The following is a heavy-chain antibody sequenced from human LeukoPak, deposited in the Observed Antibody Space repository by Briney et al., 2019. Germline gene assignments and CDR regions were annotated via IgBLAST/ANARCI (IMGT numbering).Heavy chain of an antibody. V-gene: IGHV4-59*01. CDR2: IYYSGST. D-gene: IGHD1-14*01. CDR3: ARGTGIATIDY. Sequence: PSETLSLTCTVSGGSIRSYFWSWIRQPPGKGLEWIGYIYYSGSTDSNPSLKSRVTISVDTSKNQFSLKLISVTAADTAVYYCARGTGIATIDYWGQGTLVTVSS. J-gene: IGHJ4*02. CDR1: GGSIRSYF.